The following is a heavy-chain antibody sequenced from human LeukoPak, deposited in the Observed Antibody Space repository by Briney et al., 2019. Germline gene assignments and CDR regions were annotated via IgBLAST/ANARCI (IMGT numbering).Heavy chain of an antibody. V-gene: IGHV4-61*02. Sequence: PSQTLSLTCTVSGGSISSGSYYWSWIRQPAGKGLEWIGRIYTSGSTNYNPSLKSRVTISVDTSKNQFSLKLSSVTAADTAVYYCARESYDILTGYYKAKYYFDYWGQGTLVTVSS. CDR1: GGSISSGSYY. J-gene: IGHJ4*02. D-gene: IGHD3-9*01. CDR3: ARESYDILTGYYKAKYYFDY. CDR2: IYTSGST.